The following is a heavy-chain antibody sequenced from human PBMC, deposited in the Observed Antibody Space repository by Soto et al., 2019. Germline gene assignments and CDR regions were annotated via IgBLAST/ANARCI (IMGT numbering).Heavy chain of an antibody. V-gene: IGHV4-4*02. CDR1: GGSITNANW. CDR2: IYYHGIT. Sequence: QVQLQESGPGLVKPSGTLSLTCDVSGGSITNANWWSWVRQPPGKGLEWIGEIYYHGITKRHPSLKSRVTISLDTSKKPVSLELTSVTAADTAVYYCASTNYANWAWLDSWRQGTLVTVSS. J-gene: IGHJ4*02. CDR3: ASTNYANWAWLDS. D-gene: IGHD2-2*01.